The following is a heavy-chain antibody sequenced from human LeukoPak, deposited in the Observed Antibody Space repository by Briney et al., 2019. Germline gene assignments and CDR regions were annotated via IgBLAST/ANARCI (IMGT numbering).Heavy chain of an antibody. J-gene: IGHJ4*02. CDR2: IKYDGSER. V-gene: IGHV3-7*01. D-gene: IGHD5-24*01. CDR3: AKGRWLQHGSLDY. CDR1: GFTFSYYW. Sequence: GGSLRLSCRASGFTFSYYWMSWVRQAPGKGLEWVANIKYDGSERYYVDSVKGRFTISRDNSKNTLYLQMNSLRAEDTAVYYCAKGRWLQHGSLDYWGQGTLVTVSS.